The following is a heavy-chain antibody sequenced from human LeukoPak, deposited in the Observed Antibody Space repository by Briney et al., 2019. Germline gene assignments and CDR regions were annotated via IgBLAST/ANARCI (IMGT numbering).Heavy chain of an antibody. CDR2: INPSGGST. D-gene: IGHD4-17*01. CDR1: GYTFTSYY. V-gene: IGHV1-46*01. Sequence: ASVKVSCKASGYTFTSYYMHWVRQAPGQGLEWMGIINPSGGSTSYAQKFQDRVTMTRDTSTSTVYMELSSLRSEDAAVYYCAREITVTTGYLDYWGQGTLVTVSS. CDR3: AREITVTTGYLDY. J-gene: IGHJ4*02.